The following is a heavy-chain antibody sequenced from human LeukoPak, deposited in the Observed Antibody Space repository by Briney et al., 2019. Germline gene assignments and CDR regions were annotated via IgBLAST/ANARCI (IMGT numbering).Heavy chain of an antibody. V-gene: IGHV1-18*01. CDR3: ARDSSYDSSGYYPTHFDY. J-gene: IGHJ4*02. CDR2: ISAYNGNT. D-gene: IGHD3-22*01. CDR1: GYTFTSYG. Sequence: ASVKVSCKASGYTFTSYGISWVRQAPGRGLEWMGWISAYNGNTNYAQKLQGRVTMTTDTSTSTAYMELRSLRSDDTAVYYCARDSSYDSSGYYPTHFDYWGQGTLVTVSS.